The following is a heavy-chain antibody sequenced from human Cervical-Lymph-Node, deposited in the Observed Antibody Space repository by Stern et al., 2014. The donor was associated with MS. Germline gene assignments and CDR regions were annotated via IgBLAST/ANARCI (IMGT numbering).Heavy chain of an antibody. CDR1: GFTFSSYW. CDR2: IKQDGSET. V-gene: IGHV3-7*01. CDR3: ARLRALGS. Sequence: EVQLVESGGGLVQPGGSLRLSCAASGFTFSSYWMSWVRPVPGKGLESVANIKQDGSETCYVDSVRGRFTISRDNAKNSLYLQMNSLRAEDTAVYYCARLRALGSWGQGALVTVSS. J-gene: IGHJ4*02.